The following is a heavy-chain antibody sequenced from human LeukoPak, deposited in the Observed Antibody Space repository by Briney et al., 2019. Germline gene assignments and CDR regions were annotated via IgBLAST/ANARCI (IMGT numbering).Heavy chain of an antibody. CDR1: GFTFDDYA. V-gene: IGHV3-9*01. D-gene: IGHD6-6*01. Sequence: SLILSCAASGFTFDDYAMHWVRQAPGKGLEWVSGISWNSGSIGYADSVKGRFTISRDNAKDSLYLQMNSLRAEDTALYYCAKERRRSSSSGLVDYWGQGTLVTVSS. J-gene: IGHJ4*02. CDR2: ISWNSGSI. CDR3: AKERRRSSSSGLVDY.